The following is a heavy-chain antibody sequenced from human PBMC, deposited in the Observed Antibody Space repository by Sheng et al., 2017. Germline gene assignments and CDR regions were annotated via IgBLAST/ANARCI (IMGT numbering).Heavy chain of an antibody. V-gene: IGHV3-33*01. Sequence: ESGGGVVQPGRSLRLSCAASGFSLSSFGMYWVRQAPGKGLEWVADIYYDGSNKFYADSVKGRFIISRDNSKNMVFLQMNSLRAEDTAVYYCVRDGPGSSSNYYYYYGLDVWGQGP. J-gene: IGHJ6*02. CDR3: VRDGPGSSSNYYYYYGLDV. D-gene: IGHD6-13*01. CDR1: GFSLSSFG. CDR2: IYYDGSNK.